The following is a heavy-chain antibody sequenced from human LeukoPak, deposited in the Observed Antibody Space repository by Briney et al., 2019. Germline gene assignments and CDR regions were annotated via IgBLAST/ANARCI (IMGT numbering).Heavy chain of an antibody. Sequence: SQTLSLICTVSGGSISSSSYYWGWIRQPPGKGLEWIGSIYYSGSNYYNTSLKSRVTISVDTSKNQFSLKLSSVTAADPAVYYCARCYYYDSSGPDYWGQGTLVTVSS. CDR2: IYYSGSN. CDR3: ARCYYYDSSGPDY. CDR1: GGSISSSSYY. J-gene: IGHJ4*02. V-gene: IGHV4-39*01. D-gene: IGHD3-22*01.